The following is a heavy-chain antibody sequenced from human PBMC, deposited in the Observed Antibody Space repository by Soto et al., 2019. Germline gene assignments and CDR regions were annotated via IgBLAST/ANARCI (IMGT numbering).Heavy chain of an antibody. CDR3: VRDPATVNSCFDY. CDR1: GVALSGYG. V-gene: IGHV3-33*01. D-gene: IGHD4-17*01. CDR2: IWYDGSKT. J-gene: IGHJ4*02. Sequence: PGGALRLSCAASGVALSGYGLHGVRQGPGKGLKWVALIWYDGSKTYHADSVKGRSTIYRDDSMSTLFLQINSLRVADTAVYYCVRDPATVNSCFDYWGQGALVTVSS.